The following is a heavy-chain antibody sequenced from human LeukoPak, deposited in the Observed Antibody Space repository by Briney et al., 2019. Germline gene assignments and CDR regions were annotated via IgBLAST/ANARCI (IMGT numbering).Heavy chain of an antibody. CDR2: ISYDGSNR. CDR1: GFTFSSYA. V-gene: IGHV3-30*04. D-gene: IGHD6-19*01. Sequence: GGSLRLSCAASGFTFSSYAMHWVRQAPGKGLEWVAVISYDGSNRYYADSVKGRFTTSRDNSKNTLYLQMNSLRAEDTAVYYCARDPRQYSSDLQPLFDYWGQGTLVTVSS. J-gene: IGHJ4*02. CDR3: ARDPRQYSSDLQPLFDY.